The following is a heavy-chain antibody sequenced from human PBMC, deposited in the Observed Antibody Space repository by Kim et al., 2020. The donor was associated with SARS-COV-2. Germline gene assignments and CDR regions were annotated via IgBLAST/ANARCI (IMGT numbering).Heavy chain of an antibody. J-gene: IGHJ5*02. CDR2: INHCGST. D-gene: IGHD5-12*01. CDR1: GVSFSGYY. Sequence: SETLCLTCAVYGVSFSGYYLCWIRQPPGKGLVWIGEINHCGSTTYYPSPKSRVTISVDTSKNQSSLKLSSVTAADTAVYYCARVRAPSGYGLNWFDPWGQGTLVTVSS. CDR3: ARVRAPSGYGLNWFDP. V-gene: IGHV4-34*01.